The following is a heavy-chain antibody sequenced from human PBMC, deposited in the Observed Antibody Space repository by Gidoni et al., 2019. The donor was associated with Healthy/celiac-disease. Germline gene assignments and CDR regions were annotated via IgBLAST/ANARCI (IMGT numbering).Heavy chain of an antibody. CDR1: GGTFRSYA. J-gene: IGHJ4*02. D-gene: IGHD5-12*01. Sequence: QVQLVQSGAEVKKPGSSVKVSFKASGGTFRSYAIGWVRQAPGQGLGWMGGYIHIFGTANYAQKYQGRVTITADESTSTADMELSSLRAEDTAVYYCARSLRDGYTSDYWGQGTLVTVSS. V-gene: IGHV1-69*01. CDR3: ARSLRDGYTSDY. CDR2: YIHIFGTA.